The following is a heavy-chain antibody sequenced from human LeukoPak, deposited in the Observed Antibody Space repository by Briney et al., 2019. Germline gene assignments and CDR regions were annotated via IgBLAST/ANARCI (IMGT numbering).Heavy chain of an antibody. CDR3: TTPSQGYDFWSGYYRSAFDI. Sequence: GGSLRLSCVASGFTFSSHGMHWVRQAPGKGLEWVSVISYDGSNKYYADSVKGRFTISRDNSKNTLYLQMNSLKTEDTAVYYCTTPSQGYDFWSGYYRSAFDIWGQGTMVTVSS. CDR1: GFTFSSHG. D-gene: IGHD3-3*01. CDR2: ISYDGSNK. J-gene: IGHJ3*02. V-gene: IGHV3-30*03.